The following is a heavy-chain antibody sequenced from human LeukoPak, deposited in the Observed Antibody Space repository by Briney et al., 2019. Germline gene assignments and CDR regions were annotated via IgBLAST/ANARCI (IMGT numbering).Heavy chain of an antibody. J-gene: IGHJ4*02. V-gene: IGHV3-7*01. D-gene: IGHD6-19*01. Sequence: PSGTLSLTCAVSGGSISSSNCWSWVRQAPGKGLGWVANIKQDGSEKNYVDSVKGRFTISRDNAKNSLYLQMNSLRAEDTAVYYCARGGWYFYWGQGTLVTVSP. CDR3: ARGGWYFY. CDR1: GGSISSSNC. CDR2: IKQDGSEK.